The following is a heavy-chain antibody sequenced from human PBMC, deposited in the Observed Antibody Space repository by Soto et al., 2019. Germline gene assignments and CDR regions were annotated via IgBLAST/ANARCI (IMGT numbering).Heavy chain of an antibody. D-gene: IGHD6-19*01. CDR2: IYYSGST. Sequence: SLTCTVSGCSISSVGYYLSWIRQHPGKGLEWIGYIYYSGSTYYNPSLKSRVTISVDTSKNQFSLKLSSVTAADTAVYYCARDFSLTRGWYHFDYWGQGTLVTVSS. J-gene: IGHJ4*02. CDR1: GCSISSVGYY. CDR3: ARDFSLTRGWYHFDY. V-gene: IGHV4-31*03.